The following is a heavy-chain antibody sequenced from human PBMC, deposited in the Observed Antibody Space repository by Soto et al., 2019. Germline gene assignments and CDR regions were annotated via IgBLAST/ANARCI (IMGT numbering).Heavy chain of an antibody. Sequence: QVQLVQSGAEVKKPGASVKVSCKASGYTFTSYYMHWVRQAPGQGLEWMGIINPSGGSTSYAQKFQGRGTMTRDTSTSTVYMELSSLRSEDTAVYYCARSGLRDDAFDIWGQGTMVTVSS. V-gene: IGHV1-46*01. D-gene: IGHD2-21*01. CDR1: GYTFTSYY. CDR2: INPSGGST. J-gene: IGHJ3*02. CDR3: ARSGLRDDAFDI.